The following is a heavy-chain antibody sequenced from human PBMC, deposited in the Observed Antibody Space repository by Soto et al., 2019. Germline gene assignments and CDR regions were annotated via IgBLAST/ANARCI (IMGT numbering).Heavy chain of an antibody. V-gene: IGHV1-69*13. CDR2: IIPIFGTA. Sequence: ASVKVSCKASGGTFSSYAISWVRQAPGQGLEWMGGIIPIFGTANYAQKFQGRVTITADESTSTAYMELSSLRSEDTAVYYCARLPKPYYYNSSGLYPLWGQGTMVTV. D-gene: IGHD3-22*01. CDR1: GGTFSSYA. J-gene: IGHJ3*01. CDR3: ARLPKPYYYNSSGLYPL.